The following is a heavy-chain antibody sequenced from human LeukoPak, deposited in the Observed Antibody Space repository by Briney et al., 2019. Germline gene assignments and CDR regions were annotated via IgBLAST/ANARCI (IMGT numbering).Heavy chain of an antibody. Sequence: GGSLRLSCTASAFTFSDHYMSWIRQAPGKGLEWVSYIRGGGDDIYYADSVKGRFSISRDNAKNTLYLQMNSLRTEDTALYYCARGHFGLDVWGRGTTVIVSS. CDR2: IRGGGDDI. J-gene: IGHJ6*02. CDR3: ARGHFGLDV. CDR1: AFTFSDHY. V-gene: IGHV3-11*01.